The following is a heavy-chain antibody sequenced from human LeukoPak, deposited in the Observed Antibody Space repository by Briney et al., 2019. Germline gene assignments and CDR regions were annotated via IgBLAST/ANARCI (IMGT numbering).Heavy chain of an antibody. CDR1: GFTFTRSV. CDR2: IPYDGSNK. D-gene: IGHD5-24*01. Sequence: QPGGSLRLSCAASGFTFTRSVMHWVRQAPGKGLEWVAFIPYDGSNKYYADSVKGRFTSSRDNSKNTLYLQMNSLRAEDTAVYYCAKDGHNYQLDYWGQGTLVTVSS. V-gene: IGHV3-30*02. CDR3: AKDGHNYQLDY. J-gene: IGHJ4*02.